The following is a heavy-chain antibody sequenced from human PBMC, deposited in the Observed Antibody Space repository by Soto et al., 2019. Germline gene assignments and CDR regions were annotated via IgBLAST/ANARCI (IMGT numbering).Heavy chain of an antibody. CDR3: ARDRGRFGELFSYYYYGMDV. J-gene: IGHJ6*02. Sequence: GGSLRLSCAASGFTVSSNYMSWVRQAPGKGLEWVSVIYSGGSTYYADSVKGRFTISRDNSKNTLYLQMNSLRAEDTAVYYCARDRGRFGELFSYYYYGMDVWGQGTTVTVSS. CDR1: GFTVSSNY. D-gene: IGHD3-10*01. V-gene: IGHV3-53*01. CDR2: IYSGGST.